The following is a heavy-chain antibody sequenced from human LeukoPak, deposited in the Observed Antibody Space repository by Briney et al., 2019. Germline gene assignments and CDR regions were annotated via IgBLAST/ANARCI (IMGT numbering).Heavy chain of an antibody. D-gene: IGHD2/OR15-2a*01. J-gene: IGHJ4*02. V-gene: IGHV3-11*01. CDR3: CAGVNIVVSSRDFDF. CDR2: ISSSGTTI. Sequence: PGGSLRLSCAASGFTFGDYYMTWMRQAPGKGLEWASYISSSGTTIYYADSVKGGFTISRDNAKNSLYLQMDSRRGEEKTAYFYCAGVNIVVSSRDFDFWGQGTLVTVSS. CDR1: GFTFGDYY.